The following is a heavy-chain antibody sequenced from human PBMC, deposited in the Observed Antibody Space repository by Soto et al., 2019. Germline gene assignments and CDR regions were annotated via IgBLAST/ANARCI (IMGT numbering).Heavy chain of an antibody. V-gene: IGHV3-48*03. CDR2: ISTSGSTI. J-gene: IGHJ6*02. D-gene: IGHD6-13*01. CDR3: ARENSPAGLDV. Sequence: EVQLVESGGGLAQPGGSLRLSCAASGFTFSLYEMTWVRQAPGKGLEWLSYISTSGSTIYHADSVKGRFTISRDNAKNSLFLKMNSLRAEETAVYYCARENSPAGLDVWGQGTTVTVSS. CDR1: GFTFSLYE.